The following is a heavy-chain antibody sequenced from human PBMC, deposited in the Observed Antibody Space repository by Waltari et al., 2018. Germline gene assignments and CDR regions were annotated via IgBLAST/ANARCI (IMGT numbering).Heavy chain of an antibody. CDR1: GGSISNDSYY. D-gene: IGHD3-16*02. CDR3: ARATRIMITFGGVIAFDP. J-gene: IGHJ5*02. Sequence: QLQLQESGPGLVKPSETLSLTCTVSGGSISNDSYYLGWIRQPPGKGLEWIGSIYHTGSTYYNPSLKSRVTVSQDTPKNQFSLKLSSVTAADTALYYCARATRIMITFGGVIAFDPWGQGTLVTVSS. CDR2: IYHTGST. V-gene: IGHV4-39*01.